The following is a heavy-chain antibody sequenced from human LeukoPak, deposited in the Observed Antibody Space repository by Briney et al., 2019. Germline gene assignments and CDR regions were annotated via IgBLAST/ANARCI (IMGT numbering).Heavy chain of an antibody. D-gene: IGHD2/OR15-2a*01. CDR3: AKGLRPPFTSDAFDI. Sequence: GGSLRLSCSASRFNFSMYSMSWVRQAPGKGLEWVSAISGRGGSTYYVDSVKGRFTISRDNSKSTLFFQLDNVRAEDTAFYYCAKGLRPPFTSDAFDIWGQGTLVTVNS. CDR2: ISGRGGST. CDR1: RFNFSMYS. J-gene: IGHJ3*02. V-gene: IGHV3-23*01.